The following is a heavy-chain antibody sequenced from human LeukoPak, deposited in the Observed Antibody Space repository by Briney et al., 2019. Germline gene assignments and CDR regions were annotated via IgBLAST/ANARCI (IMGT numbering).Heavy chain of an antibody. CDR3: GRRFCNSCPLDF. V-gene: IGHV3-66*04. Sequence: GGSLRLSCVGSGFNVTTNNMYWVRQAPGKGLECVSTCLAGGLLHYADSVRERFIISRDTSKHTLYLQMNSLSGEDTAVYYCGRRFCNSCPLDFWGQGTLVTVSS. CDR1: GFNVTTNN. D-gene: IGHD2-21*01. CDR2: CLAGGLL. J-gene: IGHJ4*02.